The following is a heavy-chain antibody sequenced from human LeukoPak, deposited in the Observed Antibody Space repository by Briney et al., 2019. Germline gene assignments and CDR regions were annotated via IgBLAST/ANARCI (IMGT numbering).Heavy chain of an antibody. V-gene: IGHV3-73*01. CDR1: GFTFSGSA. CDR2: IRSKANSYAT. D-gene: IGHD3-10*01. Sequence: GGSLRLSCAASGFTFSGSAMHWVRQASGKGLEWVGRIRSKANSYATAYAASVKGRSTISRDDSKNTAYLQMNSLKTEDTAVYYCTRGYYGSGSYYWFDPWGQGTLVTVSS. J-gene: IGHJ5*02. CDR3: TRGYYGSGSYYWFDP.